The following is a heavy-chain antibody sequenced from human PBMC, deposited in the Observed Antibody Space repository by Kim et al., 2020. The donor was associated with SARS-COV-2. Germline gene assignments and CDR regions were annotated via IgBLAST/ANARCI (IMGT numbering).Heavy chain of an antibody. D-gene: IGHD4-4*01. J-gene: IGHJ4*02. V-gene: IGHV3-23*01. CDR2: ISGSGGST. CDR1: GFTFSTYG. CDR3: VRGGNGDC. Sequence: GGSLRLSCAGSGFTFSTYGMTWVRQAPGKGLEWVSFISGSGGSTNYADSVKGRFTISRDNSKNTLYLQMNSLRVEDTAVYYCVRGGNGDCWGQGTLVTVSS.